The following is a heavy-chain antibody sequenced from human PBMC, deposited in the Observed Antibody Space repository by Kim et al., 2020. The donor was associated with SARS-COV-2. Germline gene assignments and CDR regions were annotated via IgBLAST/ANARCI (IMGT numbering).Heavy chain of an antibody. J-gene: IGHJ6*02. CDR3: ARRAYCGGDCYSANYYGMDV. CDR2: INSDGRST. V-gene: IGHV3-74*01. Sequence: GGSLRLSCAASGSTFSSYWMHWVRQAPGKGLVWVSRINSDGRSTNYADSVKGRFTISRDNAKNTLYLQMNSLRAEDTAVYYCARRAYCGGDCYSANYYGMDVWGQGTTVTVSS. CDR1: GSTFSSYW. D-gene: IGHD2-21*02.